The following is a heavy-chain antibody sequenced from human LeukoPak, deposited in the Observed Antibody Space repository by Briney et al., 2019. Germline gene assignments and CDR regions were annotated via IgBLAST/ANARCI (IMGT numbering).Heavy chain of an antibody. CDR2: ISSSSSYI. CDR1: GFTFSSYS. V-gene: IGHV3-21*01. Sequence: GGSLRLSCAASGFTFSSYSMNWVRQAPGKGLEWVSSISSSSSYIYYADSVKGRFTISRDNAKNSLYLQMNSLRAGDTAVYYCARDLGGEVVTAITDYWGQGTLVTVSS. D-gene: IGHD2-21*02. J-gene: IGHJ4*02. CDR3: ARDLGGEVVTAITDY.